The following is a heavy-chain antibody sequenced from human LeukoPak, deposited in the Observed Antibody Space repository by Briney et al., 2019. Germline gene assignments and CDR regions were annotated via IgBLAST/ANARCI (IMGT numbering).Heavy chain of an antibody. CDR1: GDSVSSNSAA. CDR2: TYYRSKWYN. Sequence: QTLSLTCAISGDSVSSNSAAWNWIRQSPSIGLKWLGRTYYRSKWYNDYAVSVKSRITINPHTSKNQFSLQLNSVTPEDTAVYYCARGAPVPSYGMDVWGQGTTVTVSS. J-gene: IGHJ6*02. CDR3: ARGAPVPSYGMDV. V-gene: IGHV6-1*01. D-gene: IGHD4-17*01.